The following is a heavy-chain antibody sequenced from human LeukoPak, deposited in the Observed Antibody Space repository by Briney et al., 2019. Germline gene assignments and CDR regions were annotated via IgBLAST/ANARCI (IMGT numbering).Heavy chain of an antibody. CDR3: AKDQGLKWFGELGTYMDV. V-gene: IGHV3-30*02. D-gene: IGHD3-10*01. CDR2: IRYDGSNK. J-gene: IGHJ6*03. CDR1: GFTFSSYG. Sequence: GGSLRLSCAASGFTFSSYGVHWVRQAPGKGLEWVAFIRYDGSNKYYADSVKGRFTISRDNSKNTLYLQMNSLRAEDTAVYYYAKDQGLKWFGELGTYMDVWGKGTTVTVSS.